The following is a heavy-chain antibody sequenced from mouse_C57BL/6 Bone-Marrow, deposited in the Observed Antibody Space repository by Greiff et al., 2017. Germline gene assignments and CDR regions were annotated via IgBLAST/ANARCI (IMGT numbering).Heavy chain of an antibody. J-gene: IGHJ3*01. V-gene: IGHV1-54*01. CDR2: INPGSGGT. CDR1: GYAFTNYL. CDR3: ARDYYSNPFAY. D-gene: IGHD2-5*01. Sequence: QVQLQQSGAELVRPGTSVKVSCKASGYAFTNYLIEWVKQRPGQGLAWIGVINPGSGGTNYNEKFKGKATLTADKSSSTAYMQLSSLTSEDSAVYFCARDYYSNPFAYWGQGTLVTVSA.